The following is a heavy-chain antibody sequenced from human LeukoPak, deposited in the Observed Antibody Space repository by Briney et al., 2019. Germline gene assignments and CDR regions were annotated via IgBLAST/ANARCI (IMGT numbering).Heavy chain of an antibody. Sequence: SETLSLTCSVSSDSISSYYWSWIRQPPVKGLEWIGYIYFSGSTNYNPSLKSRVTMSVDTSKNQFSLKLSSVTAADTAIYYCARVQRGYSYGPFDYWGQGTLVTVSS. CDR2: IYFSGST. CDR3: ARVQRGYSYGPFDY. J-gene: IGHJ4*02. D-gene: IGHD5-18*01. V-gene: IGHV4-59*01. CDR1: SDSISSYY.